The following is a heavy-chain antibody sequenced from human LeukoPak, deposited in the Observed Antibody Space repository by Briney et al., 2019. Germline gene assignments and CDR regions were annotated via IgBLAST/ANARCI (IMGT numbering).Heavy chain of an antibody. D-gene: IGHD3-22*01. Sequence: HPGGSLRLSCAASGFTVSSNYMSWVRQVPGKGLEWVSVIYSGGSTYHADSVKGRFTISRDTSKNTLYLQMNSLRAEDTAVYYCAREKRYYTYYFDYWGQGTLVTVSS. J-gene: IGHJ4*02. CDR2: IYSGGST. CDR3: AREKRYYTYYFDY. CDR1: GFTVSSNY. V-gene: IGHV3-66*01.